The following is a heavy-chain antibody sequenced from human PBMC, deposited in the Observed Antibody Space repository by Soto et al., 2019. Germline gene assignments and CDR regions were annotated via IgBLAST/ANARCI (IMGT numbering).Heavy chain of an antibody. J-gene: IGHJ6*02. V-gene: IGHV6-1*01. CDR2: TYYRSKWYN. Sequence: SQTLSLTCAISGDSVSSNSAAWNWIRQSPSRGLEWLGRTYYRSKWYNDYAVSVKSRITINPDTSKNQFSPQLNSVTPEDTAVYYCARGPGGRKADYYYGMDVWGQRTTVTVSS. CDR3: ARGPGGRKADYYYGMDV. D-gene: IGHD2-15*01. CDR1: GDSVSSNSAA.